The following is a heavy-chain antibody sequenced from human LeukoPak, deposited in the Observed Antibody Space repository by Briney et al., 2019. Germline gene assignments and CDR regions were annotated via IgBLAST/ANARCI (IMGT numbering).Heavy chain of an antibody. CDR3: ARIAAAGLWVPDRVDY. CDR2: IYYSGST. CDR1: GGSISSGGYY. Sequence: SETLSLTCTVSGGSISSGGYYWSWIRQHPGKGLEWIGYIYYSGSTNYNPSLKSRVTISVDTSKNQFSLKLSSVTAADTAVYYCARIAAAGLWVPDRVDYWGQGTLVTVSS. V-gene: IGHV4-61*08. J-gene: IGHJ4*02. D-gene: IGHD6-13*01.